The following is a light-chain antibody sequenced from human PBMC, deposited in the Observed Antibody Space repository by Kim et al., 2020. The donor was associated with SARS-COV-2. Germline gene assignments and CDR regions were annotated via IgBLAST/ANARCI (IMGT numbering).Light chain of an antibody. CDR2: AAS. Sequence: DIQMTQSPSSLSASVGDRVTITCRASQSIGSYVNWYQHKPGKAPNLLIYAASSLQSGAPSRFSGSGSVTDFTLTISSLQPEDIATYYCQQSYNTPYTFGQGTKLEI. V-gene: IGKV1-39*01. CDR3: QQSYNTPYT. CDR1: QSIGSY. J-gene: IGKJ2*01.